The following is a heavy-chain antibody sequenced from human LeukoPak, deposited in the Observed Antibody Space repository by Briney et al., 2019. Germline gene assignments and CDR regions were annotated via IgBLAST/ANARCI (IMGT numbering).Heavy chain of an antibody. V-gene: IGHV4-59*01. CDR3: ARGGRTYSTTSFDP. J-gene: IGHJ5*02. D-gene: IGHD2-21*01. CDR1: GGSISSYY. CDR2: IYYSGST. Sequence: SETLSLTCTVSGGSISSYYWSWIRQPPGKGLEWIGYIYYSGSTNYNPSLKSRVTISVDTSKNQFSPKLSSVTAADTAVYYCARGGRTYSTTSFDPWGQGTLVTVSS.